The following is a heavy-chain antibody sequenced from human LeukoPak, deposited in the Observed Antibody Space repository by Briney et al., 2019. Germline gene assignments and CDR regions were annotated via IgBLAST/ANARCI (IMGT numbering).Heavy chain of an antibody. CDR1: GGSISSSSYY. V-gene: IGHV4-39*01. CDR3: ARHRATYYYDSSGYYGFDY. CDR2: IYYSGST. D-gene: IGHD3-22*01. J-gene: IGHJ4*02. Sequence: SETLSLTCTVSGGSISSSSYYWGWIRQPPGKGLECIGSIYYSGSTYYNPSLKSRVTISVDTSKNQFSLKLSSVTAADTAVYYCARHRATYYYDSSGYYGFDYWGQGTLVTVSS.